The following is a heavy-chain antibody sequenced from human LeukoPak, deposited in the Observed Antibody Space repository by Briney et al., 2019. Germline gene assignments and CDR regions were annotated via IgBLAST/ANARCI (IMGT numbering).Heavy chain of an antibody. CDR2: INPNSGGT. Sequence: ASVKVSCKASGYTFTSYDINWVRQAPGQGLEWMGWINPNSGGTNYAQKFQGRVTMTRDTSISTAYMELSRLRSDDTAVYYCASRYCSGGSCYHPQDDYWGQGTLVTVSS. CDR1: GYTFTSYD. V-gene: IGHV1-2*02. CDR3: ASRYCSGGSCYHPQDDY. D-gene: IGHD2-15*01. J-gene: IGHJ4*02.